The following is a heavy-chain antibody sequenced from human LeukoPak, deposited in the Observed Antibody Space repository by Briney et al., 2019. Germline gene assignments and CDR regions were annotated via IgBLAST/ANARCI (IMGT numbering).Heavy chain of an antibody. J-gene: IGHJ1*01. CDR3: AREALAYCGGDCYSRYFQH. Sequence: PSQTLSLTCTVSGGSITTGGHYWSWIRQHPGKGLEWIGYMYHSGSTYYNPSLKSRVTISVDTSKNQFSLKLSSVTAADTAVYYCAREALAYCGGDCYSRYFQHWGQGTLVTVSS. D-gene: IGHD2-21*02. CDR2: MYHSGST. V-gene: IGHV4-31*03. CDR1: GGSITTGGHY.